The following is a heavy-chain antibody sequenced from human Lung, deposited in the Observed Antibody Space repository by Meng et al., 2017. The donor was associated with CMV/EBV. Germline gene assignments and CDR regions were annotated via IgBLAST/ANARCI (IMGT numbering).Heavy chain of an antibody. CDR2: INAYNGDT. V-gene: IGHV1-18*01. Sequence: QARLGQSGGEVKKPGASVQVSCKASGYTFTNYGITWVRQAPGQGLEWMGWINAYNGDTNYAQTLQGRVTMTTDTSTSTAYVELRSLRSDDTAVYYYARVEVGITSGDYWGQGTLVTVSS. D-gene: IGHD1-26*01. CDR3: ARVEVGITSGDY. CDR1: GYTFTNYG. J-gene: IGHJ4*02.